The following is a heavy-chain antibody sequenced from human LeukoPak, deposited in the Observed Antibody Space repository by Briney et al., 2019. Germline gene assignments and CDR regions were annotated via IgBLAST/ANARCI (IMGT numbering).Heavy chain of an antibody. V-gene: IGHV6-1*01. CDR1: GDSVSRNNAA. CDR2: AYYRSKWYI. CDR3: TRDGHAPRSPYYFDY. Sequence: SQTLSLTCAISGDSVSRNNAAWNWIRQSPSRGLEWLGGAYYRSKWYIDYAISVKSRITINPDTSKNQFSLQLNSVTPEDTAVYYCTRDGHAPRSPYYFDYWGQGTLVTVFS. J-gene: IGHJ4*02.